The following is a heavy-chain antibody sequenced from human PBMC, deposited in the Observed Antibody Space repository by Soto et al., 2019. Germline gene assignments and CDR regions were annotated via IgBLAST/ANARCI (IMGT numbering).Heavy chain of an antibody. CDR2: ISGSGGST. D-gene: IGHD2-15*01. CDR3: AKATLGYCSGGSCYSDLIVFDY. Sequence: PGGSLRLSCAASGFTFSSYAMSWVRQAPGKGLEWVSAISGSGGSTYYADSVKGRFTISRDNSKNTLYLQMNSLRAEDTAVYYCAKATLGYCSGGSCYSDLIVFDYWGQGTLVTVSS. J-gene: IGHJ4*02. CDR1: GFTFSSYA. V-gene: IGHV3-23*01.